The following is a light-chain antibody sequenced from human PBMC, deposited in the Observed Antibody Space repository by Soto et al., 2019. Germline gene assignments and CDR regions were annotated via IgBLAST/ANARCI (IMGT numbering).Light chain of an antibody. J-gene: IGLJ3*02. Sequence: QSALTQPRSVSGSPGQSVTISCTGTISDVGAYNYVSWYQHHPGKAPKVMIYDVSERPSGVPDRFSGSKSDNNASLTISGLQAEDEADYYCCSYAGSYSWVFGGGTKLTVL. CDR1: ISDVGAYNY. V-gene: IGLV2-11*01. CDR2: DVS. CDR3: CSYAGSYSWV.